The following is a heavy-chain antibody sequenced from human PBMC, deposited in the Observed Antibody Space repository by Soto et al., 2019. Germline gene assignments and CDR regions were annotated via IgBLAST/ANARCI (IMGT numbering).Heavy chain of an antibody. J-gene: IGHJ4*02. V-gene: IGHV3-7*01. CDR1: VFNVMIYW. CDR3: ARDIGFDYVN. D-gene: IGHD3-16*01. Sequence: WGSLRISCAFWVFNVMIYWMGWVRQAPGKGLEWVASIKEDGSEIYYLHSVRGRFSISRDSAGNALHLTMNYLSAEDTGVYFCARDIGFDYVNWGQGTMVTVSS. CDR2: IKEDGSEI.